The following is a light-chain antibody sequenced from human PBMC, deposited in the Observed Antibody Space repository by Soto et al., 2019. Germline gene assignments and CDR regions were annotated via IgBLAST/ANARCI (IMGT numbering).Light chain of an antibody. CDR1: QSVSSK. Sequence: DIVLTQSPGTLSVSPGEGATLSCRASQSVSSKLAWYQQKPGQAPRLLIYGASTRATGIPARFSGSGSGTEFTLIISSLQSEDVATYYCQNYNSALETFGQGTKV. CDR3: QNYNSALET. V-gene: IGKV3-15*01. J-gene: IGKJ1*01. CDR2: GAS.